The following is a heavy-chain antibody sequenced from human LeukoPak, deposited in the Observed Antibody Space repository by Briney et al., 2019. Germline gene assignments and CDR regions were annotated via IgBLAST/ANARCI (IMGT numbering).Heavy chain of an antibody. CDR3: ARACGFNSGSYWHDY. D-gene: IGHD1-26*01. V-gene: IGHV1-2*02. CDR1: GYTFTGYY. CDR2: INPNSGGT. Sequence: GASVKVSCKASGYTFTGYYMHWVRQAPGQELEWMGWINPNSGGTNYAQKFQGRVTMTRDTSISTAYMELSRLRSDDTAVYYCARACGFNSGSYWHDYWGQGTLVTVSS. J-gene: IGHJ4*02.